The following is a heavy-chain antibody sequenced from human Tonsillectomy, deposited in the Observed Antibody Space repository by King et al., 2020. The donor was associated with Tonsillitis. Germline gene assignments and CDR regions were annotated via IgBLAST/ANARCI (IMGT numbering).Heavy chain of an antibody. CDR1: GYTFTSYG. CDR2: ISVHSGIT. CDR3: GGVLGAVPGTKTRYFDL. D-gene: IGHD6-19*01. V-gene: IGHV1-18*01. Sequence: VQLVESGAEVKEPGASVKVSCKASGYTFTSYGIAWVRQAPGQGLEWMGWISVHSGITNYAQNLQGRLTMTTDTSTSTAYMEMRSLTSDDTAVYYCGGVLGAVPGTKTRYFDLWGRGTLVSVSS. J-gene: IGHJ2*01.